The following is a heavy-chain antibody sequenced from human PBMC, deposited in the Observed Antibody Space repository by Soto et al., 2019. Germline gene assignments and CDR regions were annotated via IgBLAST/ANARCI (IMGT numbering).Heavy chain of an antibody. CDR1: GGSFSGYY. J-gene: IGHJ4*02. CDR3: ARVMVRGYASY. Sequence: QVQLQQWGAGLLKPSETLSLTCAVYGGSFSGYYWSWIRQPPGKGLEWIGEINHSGSTNYNPSLKSRVTISVDTSKNQFSLKLSSVTAADTAVYYCARVMVRGYASYWGQGTLVTVSS. D-gene: IGHD3-10*01. CDR2: INHSGST. V-gene: IGHV4-34*01.